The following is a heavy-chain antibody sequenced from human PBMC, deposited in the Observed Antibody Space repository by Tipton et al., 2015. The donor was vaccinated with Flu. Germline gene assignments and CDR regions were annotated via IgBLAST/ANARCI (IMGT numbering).Heavy chain of an antibody. CDR2: VYDTGST. CDR3: ARQGWSGVFDRQLPYYFDY. Sequence: LRLSCIVSGGSISSVNYYWSWIRQPPGRGLEWIGYVYDTGSTNYNPSLKSRLTISVDTSMNQFSLKLNSVSAADTAVYYCARQGWSGVFDRQLPYYFDYWGQGILVTVSS. V-gene: IGHV4-61*01. CDR1: GGSISSVNYY. D-gene: IGHD6-19*01. J-gene: IGHJ4*02.